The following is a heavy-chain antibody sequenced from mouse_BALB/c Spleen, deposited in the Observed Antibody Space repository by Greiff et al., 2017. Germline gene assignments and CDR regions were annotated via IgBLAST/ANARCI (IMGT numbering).Heavy chain of an antibody. CDR2: ISSGGST. Sequence: EVKLMESGGGLVKPGGSLKLSCAASGFTFSSYAMSWVRQTPEKRLEWVASISSGGSTYYPDSVKGRFTISRDNARNILYLQMSSLRSEDTAMYYCARGHGYYYAMDYWGQGTSVTVSS. CDR1: GFTFSSYA. V-gene: IGHV5-6-5*01. CDR3: ARGHGYYYAMDY. D-gene: IGHD2-2*01. J-gene: IGHJ4*01.